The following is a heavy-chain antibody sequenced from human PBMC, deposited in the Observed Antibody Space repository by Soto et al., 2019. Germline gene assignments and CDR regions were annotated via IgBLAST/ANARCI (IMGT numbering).Heavy chain of an antibody. Sequence: QVQLQESGPGLVKSSETLSLTCSVSGGSISRYYWGWVRQSAGKRLELIGYIYHSGRTNYNPSLMSRVTISIDTSKNQFSLKLSSVTAADTAVYYCVRWGDYDSLDYWVQGALVTVSS. CDR3: VRWGDYDSLDY. CDR1: GGSISRYY. V-gene: IGHV4-59*01. CDR2: IYHSGRT. D-gene: IGHD3-22*01. J-gene: IGHJ4*02.